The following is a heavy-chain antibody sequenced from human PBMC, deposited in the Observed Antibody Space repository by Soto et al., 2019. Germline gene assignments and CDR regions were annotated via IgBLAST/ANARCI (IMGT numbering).Heavy chain of an antibody. Sequence: QVQLVQSGAEVKKPGSSVKVSCKASGGAFSDYAFSWVRQATGQGLEWLVGIMPIFRAPDYAQKFQGRVTITADEFTRTAYMAMISLRSEDTAVYYCASWLKGPDIGNYYYGMDVWGQGTTVTVS. CDR2: IMPIFRAP. V-gene: IGHV1-69*12. CDR3: ASWLKGPDIGNYYYGMDV. CDR1: GGAFSDYA. D-gene: IGHD2-15*01. J-gene: IGHJ6*02.